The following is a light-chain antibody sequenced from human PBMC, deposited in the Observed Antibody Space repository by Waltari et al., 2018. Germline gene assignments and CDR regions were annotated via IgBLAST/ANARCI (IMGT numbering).Light chain of an antibody. V-gene: IGKV1-39*01. CDR1: QSSSDY. CDR2: AAS. Sequence: QINQSPISPFSICSNRVTITCRASQSSSDYLNWYQQKPGKAPKLLIYAASTLQSGVPSRFSGSGSGTDFALTISSLQPEDFATYYCQQSYSFGQGTRLEIK. J-gene: IGKJ5*01. CDR3: QQSYS.